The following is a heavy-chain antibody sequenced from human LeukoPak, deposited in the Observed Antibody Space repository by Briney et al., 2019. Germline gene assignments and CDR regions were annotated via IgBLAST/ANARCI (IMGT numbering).Heavy chain of an antibody. Sequence: SETLSLTCTVSGGSLSSYYWSWLRQPPGKGLEWIGYIYYSGSTNYNPSLKSRGTISVDTSKNQFSLKLSSVTAADTAVYFCARDFDSSGRYFDYWGQGTLVTVSS. CDR3: ARDFDSSGRYFDY. D-gene: IGHD3-22*01. J-gene: IGHJ4*02. CDR2: IYYSGST. CDR1: GGSLSSYY. V-gene: IGHV4-59*01.